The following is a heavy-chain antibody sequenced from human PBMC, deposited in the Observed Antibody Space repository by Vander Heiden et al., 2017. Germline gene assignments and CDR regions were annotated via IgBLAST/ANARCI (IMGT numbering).Heavy chain of an antibody. CDR3: AKRRGLYSGSYYNLDY. CDR2: ISYDGSNK. CDR1: GFTFSSYG. J-gene: IGHJ4*02. V-gene: IGHV3-30*18. D-gene: IGHD1-26*01. Sequence: QVQLVESGGGVVQPGKSLRLSCAASGFTFSSYGMHWVRQAPGKGLEWVAVISYDGSNKYYADSVKGRFTISRDNSKNTLYLQMNSLRAEDTAVYYCAKRRGLYSGSYYNLDYWGQGTLVTVSS.